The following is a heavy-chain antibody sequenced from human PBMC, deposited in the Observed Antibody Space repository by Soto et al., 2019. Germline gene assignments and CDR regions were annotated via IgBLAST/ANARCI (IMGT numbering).Heavy chain of an antibody. V-gene: IGHV3-15*01. Sequence: PGGSLRLSCAASGFTFSNAWMSWVRQAPGKGLEWVGRIKSKTDGGTTDYAAPVKGRFTISRDDSKNTLYLQMNSLKTEDTAVYYCTTDSSVYYYDSSGYPYFDYWGQGTLVTVSS. J-gene: IGHJ4*02. CDR2: IKSKTDGGTT. CDR3: TTDSSVYYYDSSGYPYFDY. D-gene: IGHD3-22*01. CDR1: GFTFSNAW.